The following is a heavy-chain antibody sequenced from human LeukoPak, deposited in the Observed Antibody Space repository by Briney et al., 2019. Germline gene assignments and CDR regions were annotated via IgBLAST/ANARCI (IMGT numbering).Heavy chain of an antibody. D-gene: IGHD6-13*01. CDR3: ARVKYRAAGDKQY. CDR2: INPDSGGT. J-gene: IGHJ4*02. CDR1: GYTFTDSY. V-gene: IGHV1-2*02. Sequence: ASVKLSCKASGYTFTDSYIHWVRQAPGQGLEWMGWINPDSGGTNYAQKFQGRVTMTRDTSITTVYMELSRLRSDDTAVYYCARVKYRAAGDKQYWGRGTLVTVSS.